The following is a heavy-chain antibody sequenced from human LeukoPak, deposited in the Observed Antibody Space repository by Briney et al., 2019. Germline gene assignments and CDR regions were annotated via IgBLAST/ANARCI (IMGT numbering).Heavy chain of an antibody. CDR3: ARAPAGCGGTCSFDY. Sequence: PSATLSLTSTVSGASMSNSIWSCIRQPAAKGEWWTVRIYSSGRTNYTPSLKSRVTLSIDTSNNQFSLKLTSVTAADTALYYCARAPAGCGGTCSFDYWGQGTLVTVSS. V-gene: IGHV4-4*07. D-gene: IGHD2-15*01. CDR2: IYSSGRT. CDR1: GASMSNSI. J-gene: IGHJ4*02.